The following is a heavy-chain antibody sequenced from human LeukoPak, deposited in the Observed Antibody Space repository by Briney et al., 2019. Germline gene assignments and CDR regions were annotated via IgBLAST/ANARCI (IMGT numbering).Heavy chain of an antibody. CDR3: AKESGYCSSTSCYTLFDY. CDR1: GFTFSSYA. Sequence: GGSLRLSCAASGFTFSSYAMHWVRQAPGKGLEWVAVISYDGSNKYYADSVKGRFTISRDNSKNTLYLQMNSLRAEDTAVYYCAKESGYCSSTSCYTLFDYWGQGTLVTVSS. D-gene: IGHD2-2*02. CDR2: ISYDGSNK. V-gene: IGHV3-30-3*01. J-gene: IGHJ4*02.